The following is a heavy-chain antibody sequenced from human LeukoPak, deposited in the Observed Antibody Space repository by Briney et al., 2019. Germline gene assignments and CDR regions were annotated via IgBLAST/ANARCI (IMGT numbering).Heavy chain of an antibody. J-gene: IGHJ4*02. Sequence: GGSLRLSCAASGFTFSSSAMSWVRQAPGTGLEWVSSISGSGDSTYYADSVKGRFTISRDNSKNTLYLQMNSLRAEDTAVYYCAKDRGVVTAIFDYWGQGTLVTVSS. CDR2: ISGSGDST. V-gene: IGHV3-23*01. D-gene: IGHD2-21*02. CDR1: GFTFSSSA. CDR3: AKDRGVVTAIFDY.